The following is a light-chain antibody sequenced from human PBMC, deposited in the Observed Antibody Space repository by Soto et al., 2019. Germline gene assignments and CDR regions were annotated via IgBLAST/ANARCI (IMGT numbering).Light chain of an antibody. V-gene: IGKV3-15*01. Sequence: EIVMTQSPDTLSVSPGERATLSCRASQNVGRNVAWYQQRPGQAPRLLIHGTSTRAADITARFSGSVSRPEFTLTINSLPPEDFVIYYCQQYNNWPPMSTFGQGTKLEMK. CDR1: QNVGRN. CDR2: GTS. CDR3: QQYNNWPPMST. J-gene: IGKJ2*01.